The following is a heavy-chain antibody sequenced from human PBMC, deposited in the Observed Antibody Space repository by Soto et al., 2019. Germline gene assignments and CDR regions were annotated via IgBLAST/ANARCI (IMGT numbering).Heavy chain of an antibody. Sequence: QITLKESGPTLVNPTQTLTLTCTFSGFSLSTSGVGVGWVCQPPGKALEWLVFIYWDDDKRYSPSLRSRLTITKDTPKNQVVLTMTNVDPVDTATYFCAHRRIGVSQWNYGDFDYWGQGTLVTVSS. CDR1: GFSLSTSGVG. CDR2: IYWDDDK. CDR3: AHRRIGVSQWNYGDFDY. D-gene: IGHD6-19*01. V-gene: IGHV2-5*02. J-gene: IGHJ4*02.